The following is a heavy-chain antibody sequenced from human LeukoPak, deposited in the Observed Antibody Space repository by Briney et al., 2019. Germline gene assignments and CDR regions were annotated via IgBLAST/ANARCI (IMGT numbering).Heavy chain of an antibody. Sequence: PGGSLRLSCAASGFTFGSYAMSWVRQAPGKGLEWVSAISGSGGSTYYADSVKGRFTISRDNSKNTLYLQMNSLRAEGTAVYYCAKDPFPRSLRPFFDYWGQGTLVTVSS. CDR2: ISGSGGST. CDR1: GFTFGSYA. D-gene: IGHD4-17*01. V-gene: IGHV3-23*01. CDR3: AKDPFPRSLRPFFDY. J-gene: IGHJ4*02.